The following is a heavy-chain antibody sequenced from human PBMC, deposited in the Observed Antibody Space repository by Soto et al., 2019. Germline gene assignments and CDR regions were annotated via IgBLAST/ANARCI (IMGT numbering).Heavy chain of an antibody. CDR3: ARDPNTIGYCSGGSCYVFDY. CDR2: ISYDGKNK. J-gene: IGHJ4*02. V-gene: IGHV3-30*04. CDR1: GFTLSNYA. Sequence: QVQLVESGGGVVQPGRSLRLSCAGSGFTLSNYAMHWVRQAPGKGLEWVAVISYDGKNKYYADSVKGRFTISRDNSQNTLYLQMNSLRVEDTAVYYCARDPNTIGYCSGGSCYVFDYWGQGTLVTVSS. D-gene: IGHD2-15*01.